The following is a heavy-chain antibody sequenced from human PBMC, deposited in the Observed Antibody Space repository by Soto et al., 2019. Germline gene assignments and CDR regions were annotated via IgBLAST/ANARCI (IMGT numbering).Heavy chain of an antibody. J-gene: IGHJ4*02. CDR3: VRDYSFGFDH. CDR1: GLTSISYS. V-gene: IGHV3-48*02. CDR2: IWSARNT. D-gene: IGHD6-13*01. Sequence: EVQLLESGGGLAQPGGYLRLSCAASGLTSISYSGNWVRQAPGKGLYWVSNIWSARNTNYVDFVKGRFTVSRDNAKNAMSLEMNGLRDEGTAVYYCVRDYSFGFDHWGQGILVTVSS.